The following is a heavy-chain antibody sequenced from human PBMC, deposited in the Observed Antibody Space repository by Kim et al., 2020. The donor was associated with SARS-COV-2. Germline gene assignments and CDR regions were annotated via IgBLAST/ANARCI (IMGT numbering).Heavy chain of an antibody. CDR2: IYYSGST. D-gene: IGHD2-21*02. CDR3: ARLDELYCGGDCYPGWFDP. CDR1: GGSISSYY. J-gene: IGHJ5*02. Sequence: SETLSLTCTVSGGSISSYYWSWIRQPPGKGLEWIGYIYYSGSTNYNPSLKSRVTISVDTSKNQFSLKLSSVTAADTAVYYCARLDELYCGGDCYPGWFDPWGQGTLVTVSS. V-gene: IGHV4-59*08.